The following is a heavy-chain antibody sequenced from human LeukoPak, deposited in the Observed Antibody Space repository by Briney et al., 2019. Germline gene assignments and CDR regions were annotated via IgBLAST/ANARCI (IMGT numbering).Heavy chain of an antibody. V-gene: IGHV3-23*01. Sequence: PGGSLRLSCAASGFTFSSYAMSWVRQAPGKGLEWVSAISGSGGSTYYADSVKGRFTISRDNPKNTLYLQMNSLRAEDAAIYYCATIGDRRTGELYRIDYWGQGTLVTVSS. CDR1: GFTFSSYA. CDR3: ATIGDRRTGELYRIDY. D-gene: IGHD7-27*01. CDR2: ISGSGGST. J-gene: IGHJ4*02.